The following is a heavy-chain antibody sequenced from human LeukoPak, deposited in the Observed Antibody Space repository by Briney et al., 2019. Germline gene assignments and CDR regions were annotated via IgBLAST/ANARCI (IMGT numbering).Heavy chain of an antibody. CDR2: IYYSGST. V-gene: IGHV4-30-4*08. CDR3: ARTTTVTTAPDY. Sequence: SETLSLTCTVSGGSISSSTYYWGWIRQPPGKGLEWIGYIYYSGSTYYNPSLKSRVTISVDTSKNQFSLKLSSVTAADTAVYYCARTTTVTTAPDYWGQGTLVTVSS. D-gene: IGHD4-17*01. J-gene: IGHJ4*02. CDR1: GGSISSSTYY.